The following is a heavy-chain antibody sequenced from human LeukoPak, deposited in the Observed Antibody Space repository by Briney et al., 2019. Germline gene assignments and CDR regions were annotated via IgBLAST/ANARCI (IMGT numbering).Heavy chain of an antibody. Sequence: GGSLEISGQSSGSSFTRYWIGGVRQVPGKGVEWMGIIYPGDSATRYSPSLQGQVTLSADKSITTAYLQWSSLKASDTAMYYCARQELGGAFDIWGQGTMVTVS. CDR2: IYPGDSAT. V-gene: IGHV5-51*01. CDR1: GSSFTRYW. CDR3: ARQELGGAFDI. D-gene: IGHD7-27*01. J-gene: IGHJ3*02.